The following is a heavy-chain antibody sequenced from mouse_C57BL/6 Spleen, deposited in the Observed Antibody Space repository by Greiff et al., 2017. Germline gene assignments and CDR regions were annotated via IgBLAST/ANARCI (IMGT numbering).Heavy chain of an antibody. V-gene: IGHV5-6*01. D-gene: IGHD1-1*01. CDR2: ISSGGSYT. CDR3: ARHGTTVVAGYYFDY. Sequence: EVQLQQSGGDLVKPGGSLKLSCAASGFTFSSYGMSWVRQTPDKRLEWVATISSGGSYTYYPDSVKGRFTISRDNAKNTLYLQMSSLKSEDTAMYYCARHGTTVVAGYYFDYWGQGTTLTVSS. J-gene: IGHJ2*01. CDR1: GFTFSSYG.